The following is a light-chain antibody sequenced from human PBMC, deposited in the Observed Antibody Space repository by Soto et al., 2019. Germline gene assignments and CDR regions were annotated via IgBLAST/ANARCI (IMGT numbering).Light chain of an antibody. J-gene: IGKJ2*01. CDR2: GAS. CDR1: QPIGSC. V-gene: IGKV1-39*01. Sequence: DIQMTQSPSSLSASVGDRVTIVCRASQPIGSCLTWYQQKPGKSPKVLIYGASRLQNGVPSRFSGSGSATDFSLTISSLQPEDVATYYCLQTYNTVIYTFGQGTKLEIK. CDR3: LQTYNTVIYT.